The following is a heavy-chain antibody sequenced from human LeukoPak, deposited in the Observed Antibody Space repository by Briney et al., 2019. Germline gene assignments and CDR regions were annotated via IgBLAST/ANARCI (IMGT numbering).Heavy chain of an antibody. Sequence: SVKVSCKASGGTFSSYAISWVRQAPGQGLEWMGGIIPIFGTANYAQKFQGRVTIATDESTSTAYMELSSLRSEDTAVYYCATSRDGYNWFDYWGQGTLVTVSS. V-gene: IGHV1-69*05. D-gene: IGHD5-24*01. CDR1: GGTFSSYA. CDR2: IIPIFGTA. CDR3: ATSRDGYNWFDY. J-gene: IGHJ4*02.